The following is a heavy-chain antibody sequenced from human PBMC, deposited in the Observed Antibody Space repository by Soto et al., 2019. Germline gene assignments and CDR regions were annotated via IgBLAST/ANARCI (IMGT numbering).Heavy chain of an antibody. CDR2: INPSGGST. CDR1: GYTFTSYY. Sequence: GASVKVSCKASGYTFTSYYMHWVRQAPGQGLEWMGIINPSGGSTSYAQKLQGRVTMTTHPSTSTVYMELSSLRSEDTAVYYCARDYRMSYYDSSGSLGYWGQGTLVTVSS. V-gene: IGHV1-46*01. D-gene: IGHD3-22*01. J-gene: IGHJ4*02. CDR3: ARDYRMSYYDSSGSLGY.